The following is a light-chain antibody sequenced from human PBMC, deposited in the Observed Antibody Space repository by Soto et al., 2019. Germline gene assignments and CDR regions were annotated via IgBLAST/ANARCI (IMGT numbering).Light chain of an antibody. Sequence: EMVMTQSPATLSVSPGERATLSCRASQSVNSALAWYQQKPGQVPRLLIYGASTRATGIPARFSGSGSGTEFTLTISSLQPDDFATYYCQQYKSYSRTFGQGTKVDIK. CDR3: QQYKSYSRT. J-gene: IGKJ1*01. V-gene: IGKV3-15*01. CDR2: GAS. CDR1: QSVNSA.